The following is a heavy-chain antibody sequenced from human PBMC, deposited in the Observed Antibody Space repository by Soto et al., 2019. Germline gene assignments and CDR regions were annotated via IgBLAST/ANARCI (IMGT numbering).Heavy chain of an antibody. V-gene: IGHV1-69*13. D-gene: IGHD4-4*01. J-gene: IGHJ4*02. CDR1: GATFNRQD. CDR2: IIPMFGTP. CDR3: STSEGRDAYSFDY. Sequence: SVKVSCKASGATFNRQDMRWVRQAPGQGLEWMGGIIPMFGTPNYAEKFQDRVTITADEPTGTPYLELSSLTSEDTAAYYCSTSEGRDAYSFDYWGPGTLVTVSS.